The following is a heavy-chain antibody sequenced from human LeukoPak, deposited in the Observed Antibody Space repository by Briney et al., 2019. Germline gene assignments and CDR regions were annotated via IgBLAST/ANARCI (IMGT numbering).Heavy chain of an antibody. Sequence: GGSLRLPCAASGFTFSSYGMPWVRQAPGKGLEWVAFIRYDGSNKYYADSVKGRFTISRDNSKNTLFLQMNSLRAEDTAVYYCAKDRSQGNIVIPRFDPWGQGTLVTVSS. V-gene: IGHV3-30*02. J-gene: IGHJ5*02. CDR1: GFTFSSYG. CDR3: AKDRSQGNIVIPRFDP. CDR2: IRYDGSNK. D-gene: IGHD2/OR15-2a*01.